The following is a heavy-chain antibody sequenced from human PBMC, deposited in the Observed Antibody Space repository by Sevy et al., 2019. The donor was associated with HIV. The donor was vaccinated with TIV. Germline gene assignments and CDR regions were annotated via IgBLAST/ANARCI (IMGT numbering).Heavy chain of an antibody. CDR2: INPNSGGT. CDR3: ARRSGYASDAFDI. D-gene: IGHD5-12*01. CDR1: GYTFTGYY. Sequence: ASVKVSCKASGYTFTGYYMHWVRQAPGQGLEWMGWINPNSGGTNYAQKFQGRVTMTRDTSISTAYMELSRLRSDDTAVYYCARRSGYASDAFDIWGQGTMVTVSS. J-gene: IGHJ3*02. V-gene: IGHV1-2*02.